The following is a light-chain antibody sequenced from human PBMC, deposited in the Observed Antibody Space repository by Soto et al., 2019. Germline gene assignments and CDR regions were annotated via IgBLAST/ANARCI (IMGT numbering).Light chain of an antibody. V-gene: IGLV2-14*01. CDR1: NSDVGIYDF. CDR2: EVS. Sequence: QSALAQPASVSGTPGQSITISCTGSNSDVGIYDFVSWYQHHPGRAPKLIVSEVSHRPSGVSNRFSGSKSGNTASLTISGLQSEDEADYYSISYTGDDVRYVFGTGTKVTVL. CDR3: ISYTGDDVRYV. J-gene: IGLJ1*01.